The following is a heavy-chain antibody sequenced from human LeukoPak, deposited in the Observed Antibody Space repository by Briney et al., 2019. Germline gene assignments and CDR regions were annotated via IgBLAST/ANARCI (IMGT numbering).Heavy chain of an antibody. J-gene: IGHJ5*02. V-gene: IGHV6-1*01. Sequence: SQTLSLTCAISGDSVSSKSAAWNWIRQSPSRGLEWLGRTFFRSQWYSDYAPSVESRISIHADTSKNQFSLKLTSVTAADTAVYYCARVLAAAGNNWFDPWGQGTLVTVSS. CDR2: TFFRSQWYS. CDR3: ARVLAAAGNNWFDP. CDR1: GDSVSSKSAA. D-gene: IGHD6-13*01.